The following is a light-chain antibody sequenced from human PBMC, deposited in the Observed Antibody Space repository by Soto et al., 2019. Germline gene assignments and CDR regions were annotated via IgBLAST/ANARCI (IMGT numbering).Light chain of an antibody. J-gene: IGKJ1*01. V-gene: IGKV3-20*01. CDR2: AAS. CDR3: QQRASSPPT. Sequence: VMTQCGAALSVSPGEGATLSCMASQGIGDTLSWYQQKPGQAPRLLIYAASNRATGIPDRFSGSGSGTDFTLTISRLQPEDFAVYYCQQRASSPPTFGQGTKLDIK. CDR1: QGIGDT.